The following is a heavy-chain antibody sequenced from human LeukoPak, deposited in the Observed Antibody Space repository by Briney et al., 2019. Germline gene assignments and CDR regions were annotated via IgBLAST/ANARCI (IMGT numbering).Heavy chain of an antibody. J-gene: IGHJ5*02. CDR1: GGSFSGYY. V-gene: IGHV4-34*01. D-gene: IGHD6-6*01. CDR2: INHSGST. Sequence: SSETLSLTCAVYGGSFSGYYWSWIRQPPGKGLEWIGEINHSGSTNYNPSLKSRVTISVDTSKNQFSLKLSSVTAADTAVYYCARGSRAEGIAARPRRNWFDPWGQGTLVTVSS. CDR3: ARGSRAEGIAARPRRNWFDP.